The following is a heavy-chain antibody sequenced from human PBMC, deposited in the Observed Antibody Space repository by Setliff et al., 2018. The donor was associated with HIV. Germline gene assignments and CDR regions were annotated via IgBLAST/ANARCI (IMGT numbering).Heavy chain of an antibody. Sequence: SETLSLTCTVSGGSISSYYWSWIRQPPGKGLEWIGYIYTSGSTNYNPSLKSRVTISVDTSKNQFSLKLSSVTAADTAVYYCARQYSSTSSAFDIWGQGTMVTVSS. V-gene: IGHV4-4*09. D-gene: IGHD6-6*01. CDR3: ARQYSSTSSAFDI. CDR2: IYTSGST. J-gene: IGHJ3*02. CDR1: GGSISSYY.